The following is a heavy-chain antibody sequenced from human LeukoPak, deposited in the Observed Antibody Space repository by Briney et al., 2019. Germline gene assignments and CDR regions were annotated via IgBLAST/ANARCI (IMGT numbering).Heavy chain of an antibody. V-gene: IGHV3-7*01. D-gene: IGHD4-17*01. CDR1: GFTFSVYW. Sequence: HSGGSLRLSCAAPGFTFSVYWMSWVRQAPGKGLGWVANMKQDGSEKNYVDSVKGRFTISRDNAKNSLYLQMNSLRAEDTAVYYCARDLRPYGADYWGQGTLVTVSS. CDR3: ARDLRPYGADY. J-gene: IGHJ4*02. CDR2: MKQDGSEK.